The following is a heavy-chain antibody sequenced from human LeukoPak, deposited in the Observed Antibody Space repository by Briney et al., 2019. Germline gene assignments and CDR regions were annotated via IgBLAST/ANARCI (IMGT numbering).Heavy chain of an antibody. V-gene: IGHV4-59*12. CDR3: AGDPTYNPIPFFVY. D-gene: IGHD1-1*01. CDR2: ISDIGSI. J-gene: IGHJ4*02. CDR1: GGSISSYY. Sequence: SETLSLTCTVSGGSISSYYWSWIRQPPGKGLEWIAYISDIGSINYNPSLKSRVTISLDTSKNQFSLKLSSVTAADTAVYYCAGDPTYNPIPFFVYWGQGTLVTVSS.